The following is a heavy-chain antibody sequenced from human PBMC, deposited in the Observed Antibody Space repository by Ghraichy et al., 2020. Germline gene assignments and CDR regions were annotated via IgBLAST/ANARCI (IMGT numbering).Heavy chain of an antibody. J-gene: IGHJ4*02. CDR2: INHSGST. D-gene: IGHD2/OR15-2a*01. Sequence: SETLSLTCAVYGGSFSGYYWSWIRQPPGKGLEWIGEINHSGSTNYNPSLKSRVTISVDTSKNQFSLKLSSVTAADTAVYYCARGLFWAYWGQGTLVTVSS. CDR3: ARGLFWAY. V-gene: IGHV4-34*01. CDR1: GGSFSGYY.